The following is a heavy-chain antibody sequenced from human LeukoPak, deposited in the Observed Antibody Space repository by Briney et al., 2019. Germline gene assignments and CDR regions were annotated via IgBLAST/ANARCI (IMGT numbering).Heavy chain of an antibody. CDR3: ARDSDDRSWNGLFDY. CDR1: GFTFSTYW. D-gene: IGHD6-13*01. V-gene: IGHV3-74*01. Sequence: GGSLRLSCAASGFTFSTYWMHWVRQAPGKGLVWVSRIYIDGSSTNYADSVKGRFTISRDNAKNSLYLQMNSLRAEDTAVYYCARDSDDRSWNGLFDYWGQGTLVTVSS. J-gene: IGHJ4*02. CDR2: IYIDGSST.